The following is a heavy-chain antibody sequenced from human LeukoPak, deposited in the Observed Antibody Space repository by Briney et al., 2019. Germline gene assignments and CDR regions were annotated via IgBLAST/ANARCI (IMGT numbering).Heavy chain of an antibody. Sequence: ASVKVSCKASGYTFTSYDINWVRQATGQGLEWMGWMNPNSGNTGYAQKFQGRVTMTRNTSISTAYMELSSLRSEDTAVYYCARAPTGYSCGPYYYYYYGMDVWGQGTTVTVSS. CDR2: MNPNSGNT. J-gene: IGHJ6*02. D-gene: IGHD5-18*01. CDR1: GYTFTSYD. V-gene: IGHV1-8*01. CDR3: ARAPTGYSCGPYYYYYYGMDV.